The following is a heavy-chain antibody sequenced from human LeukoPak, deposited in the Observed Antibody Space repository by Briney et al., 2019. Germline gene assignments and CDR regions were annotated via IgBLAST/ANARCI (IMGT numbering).Heavy chain of an antibody. CDR3: AREGARDDVVVVPAALDL. D-gene: IGHD2-2*01. CDR2: IHTTGST. V-gene: IGHV4-4*07. Sequence: SETLSLTCTVSNGSIGTYYWTWIRQSAGKGLEWIGRIHTTGSTSYNPSLTSRVTMSVDTSKNQFSLRLTSVTAADTAVYYCAREGARDDVVVVPAALDLWGQGTLVTVSS. CDR1: NGSIGTYY. J-gene: IGHJ5*02.